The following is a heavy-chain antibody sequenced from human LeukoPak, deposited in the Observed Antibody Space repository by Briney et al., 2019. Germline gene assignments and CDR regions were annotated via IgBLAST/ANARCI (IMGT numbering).Heavy chain of an antibody. CDR2: INHSGST. Sequence: SETLSLTCAVYGGSFSGYYWCWIRQPPGKGLEWIGEINHSGSTNYNPSLKSRVTISVDTPKNQFSLKLSSVTAADTAVYYCARVLHLGELSLYYFDYWGQGTLVTVSS. CDR1: GGSFSGYY. J-gene: IGHJ4*02. V-gene: IGHV4-34*01. CDR3: ARVLHLGELSLYYFDY. D-gene: IGHD3-16*02.